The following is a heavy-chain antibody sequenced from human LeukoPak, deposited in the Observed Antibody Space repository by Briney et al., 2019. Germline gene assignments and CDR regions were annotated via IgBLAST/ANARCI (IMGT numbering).Heavy chain of an antibody. Sequence: GGSLRLSCAASGFTFSNYAMSWIRQAPGKGLEWVSAISGSGGSTYYADSVKGRFTISRDNSKNTLYLQMNSLRAEDTAVYYCAKDNNPALGAVDYWGQGTLVTVSS. D-gene: IGHD1-14*01. CDR2: ISGSGGST. CDR1: GFTFSNYA. V-gene: IGHV3-23*01. CDR3: AKDNNPALGAVDY. J-gene: IGHJ4*02.